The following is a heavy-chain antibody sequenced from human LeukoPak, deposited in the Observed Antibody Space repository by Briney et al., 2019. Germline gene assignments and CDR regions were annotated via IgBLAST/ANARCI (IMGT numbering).Heavy chain of an antibody. V-gene: IGHV3-23*01. J-gene: IGHJ5*02. CDR3: AKDLLKFDP. D-gene: IGHD3-10*01. CDR1: GFTFSNYE. Sequence: AGGSLRLSCAGAGFTFSNYEMNWVRQAPGKGLEWLSGISGSGDSRYYAGSVKGRFTISRDNSKNTLYLQMNSLRAEDTAVYYCAKDLLKFDPWGQGTLVTVSS. CDR2: ISGSGDSR.